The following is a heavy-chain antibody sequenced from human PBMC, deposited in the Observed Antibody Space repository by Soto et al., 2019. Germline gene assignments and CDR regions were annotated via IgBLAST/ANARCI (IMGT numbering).Heavy chain of an antibody. J-gene: IGHJ6*02. D-gene: IGHD6-6*01. V-gene: IGHV3-23*01. CDR2: ISGSGGST. CDR3: AKDLEPAYSSSSRYYYYGMDV. Sequence: GGSLRLSCAASGFTFSSYAMSWVRQAPGKGLEWVSAISGSGGSTYYADSVKGRFTISRDNSKNTLYLQMNSLRAEDTAVYYCAKDLEPAYSSSSRYYYYGMDVWGQGTTVTVSS. CDR1: GFTFSSYA.